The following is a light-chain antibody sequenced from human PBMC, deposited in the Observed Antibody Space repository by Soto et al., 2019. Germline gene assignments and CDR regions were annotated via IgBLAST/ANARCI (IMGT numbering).Light chain of an antibody. J-gene: IGKJ1*01. Sequence: EIVLTQSPGTLSLSPWERAILSCRASQSVDSRYFGWYQQRPGQPPRLLLYGVSTRATGIPDRFSGSGSGTDFILTISRLDPDDFAVYYCQQYGAFWTFGQGTKVDIK. V-gene: IGKV3-20*01. CDR2: GVS. CDR3: QQYGAFWT. CDR1: QSVDSRY.